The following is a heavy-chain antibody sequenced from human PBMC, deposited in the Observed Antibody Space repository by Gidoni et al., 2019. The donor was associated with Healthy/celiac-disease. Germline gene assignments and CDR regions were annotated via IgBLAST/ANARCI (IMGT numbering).Heavy chain of an antibody. V-gene: IGHV3-48*03. D-gene: IGHD6-19*01. CDR2: ISSSGSTI. CDR1: GFTFSSYE. Sequence: EVQLVESGGGLVQPGGSLRLSCAASGFTFSSYEMNWVRQAPGKGLEWVSYISSSGSTIYYADSVKGRFTISRDNAKNSLYLQMNSLRAEDTAVYYCARDGGSSGWYGYFQHWGQGTLVTVSS. J-gene: IGHJ1*01. CDR3: ARDGGSSGWYGYFQH.